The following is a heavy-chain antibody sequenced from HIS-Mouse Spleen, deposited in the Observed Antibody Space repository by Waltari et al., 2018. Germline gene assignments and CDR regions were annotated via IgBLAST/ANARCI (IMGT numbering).Heavy chain of an antibody. Sequence: EVQLVESGGGLVQPGGSLRLSCAASGFTFSSYWMSWVRQAPGKGLEWVANIKQDGSEKYYVDSVKGRLTISRDNAKNSLYLQMNSLRAEDTAVYYCARNLNWGDRYWYFDLWGRGTLVTVSS. CDR3: ARNLNWGDRYWYFDL. CDR2: IKQDGSEK. J-gene: IGHJ2*01. V-gene: IGHV3-7*01. CDR1: GFTFSSYW. D-gene: IGHD7-27*01.